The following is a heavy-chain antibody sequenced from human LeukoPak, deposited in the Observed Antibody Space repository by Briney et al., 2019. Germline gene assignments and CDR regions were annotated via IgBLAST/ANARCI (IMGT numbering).Heavy chain of an antibody. J-gene: IGHJ5*02. CDR1: GFTFSSYG. V-gene: IGHV3-23*01. D-gene: IGHD3-22*01. CDR3: AKDRGGYYYNWFDP. Sequence: PGGSLRLSCAASGFTFSSYGMSWVRQAPGKGLEWVSAISGSGGSTYYADSVKGRFTISRDNSKNTLYLQMNSLRAEDTAVYYCAKDRGGYYYNWFDPWGQGTLVTVSS. CDR2: ISGSGGST.